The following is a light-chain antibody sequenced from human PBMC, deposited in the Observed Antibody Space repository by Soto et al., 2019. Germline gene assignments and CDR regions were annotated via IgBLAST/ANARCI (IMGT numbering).Light chain of an antibody. V-gene: IGKV3-15*01. Sequence: EVVMTQSPATLSVSAGERATLSCSASQSVGSNLAWYQQKPGQAPRLLIYSASTRATGIPAKFSGSGSGTEFTLTISSLQSEDFAVYYCQQYNKWRTFGQGTKVDIK. CDR1: QSVGSN. CDR3: QQYNKWRT. J-gene: IGKJ1*01. CDR2: SAS.